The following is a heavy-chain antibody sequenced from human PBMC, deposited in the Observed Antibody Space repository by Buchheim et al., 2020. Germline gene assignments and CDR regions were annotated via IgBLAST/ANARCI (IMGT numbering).Heavy chain of an antibody. V-gene: IGHV3-48*03. CDR3: ARDQRYYGSGRYWFDP. CDR1: GFTFSSYE. D-gene: IGHD3-10*01. CDR2: ISSSGSTI. Sequence: EVQLVESGGGLVQPGGCLRLSCAASGFTFSSYEMNWVRQAPGKGLEWVSYISSSGSTIYYAASVKGRFTTSRDHAKNPLYLQMNSLRDEDTAVYYCARDQRYYGSGRYWFDPWGQGTL. J-gene: IGHJ5*02.